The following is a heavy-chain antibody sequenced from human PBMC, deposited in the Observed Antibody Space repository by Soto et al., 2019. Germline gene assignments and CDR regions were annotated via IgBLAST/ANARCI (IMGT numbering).Heavy chain of an antibody. CDR1: GFTFSGHS. Sequence: EVQLVESGGGLVQPGGSLRLSCTASGFTFSGHSMNWVRQAPGKGLEWVSYISSRSDTIVYADSVKGRFTISRDNAKNSLSLQMNSLRDEDTALYHCVRDKFDGGVLRPADGDWGQGTLVTVSS. CDR2: ISSRSDTI. D-gene: IGHD2-8*01. J-gene: IGHJ4*02. V-gene: IGHV3-48*02. CDR3: VRDKFDGGVLRPADGD.